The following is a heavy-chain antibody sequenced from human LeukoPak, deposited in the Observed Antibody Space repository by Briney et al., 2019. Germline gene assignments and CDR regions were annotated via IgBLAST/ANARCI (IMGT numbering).Heavy chain of an antibody. D-gene: IGHD6-13*01. CDR2: ISSSSSYI. CDR1: GFTFSSYA. V-gene: IGHV3-21*01. Sequence: GGSLRLSCAASGFTFSSYAMSWVRQAPGKGLEWVSSISSSSSYIYYADSVKGRFTISRDNAKNSLYLQMNSLRAEDTAVYYCANLLQGIAAAGLDFDYWGQGTLVTVSS. CDR3: ANLLQGIAAAGLDFDY. J-gene: IGHJ4*02.